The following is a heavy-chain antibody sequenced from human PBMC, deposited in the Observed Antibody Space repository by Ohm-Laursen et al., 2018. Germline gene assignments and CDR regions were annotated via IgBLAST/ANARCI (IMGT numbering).Heavy chain of an antibody. D-gene: IGHD1-26*01. J-gene: IGHJ4*02. CDR1: GFTFSRYG. V-gene: IGHV3-53*01. CDR3: ARAVEWEPSFDY. Sequence: GSLRLSCAASGFTFSRYGTSWVRQAPGKGLEWVSVIYSGGSTYYADSVKGRFTISRDNSKNTLYLQMNSLRAEDTAVYYCARAVEWEPSFDYWGQGTLVTVSS. CDR2: IYSGGST.